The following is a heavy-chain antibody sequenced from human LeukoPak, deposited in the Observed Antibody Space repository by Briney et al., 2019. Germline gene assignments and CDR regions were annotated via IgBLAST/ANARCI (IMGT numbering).Heavy chain of an antibody. V-gene: IGHV3-53*01. D-gene: IGHD1-26*01. CDR1: GFTFSSYY. CDR2: IYSGGST. J-gene: IGHJ3*02. CDR3: ARARIVGATRAFDI. Sequence: GGSLRLSCAASGFTFSSYYMSWVRQAPGKGLEWVSVIYSGGSTYYADSVKGRFTISRDNSKNTLYIQMNSLGAEDTAVYYCARARIVGATRAFDIWGQGTMVTVSS.